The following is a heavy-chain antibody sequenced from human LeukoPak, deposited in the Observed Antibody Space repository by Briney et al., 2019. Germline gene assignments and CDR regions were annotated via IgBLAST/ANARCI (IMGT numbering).Heavy chain of an antibody. D-gene: IGHD1-14*01. V-gene: IGHV4-59*02. Sequence: PSETLSLTCTVSGGSVSSNYWSWIRQPPGKGLEWIGYIYYSGSTNYNPSLKSRVTISVDTSKNQFSLKLSSVTAADTAVYYCARDPEGEPPTYYYGMDVWGQGTTVTVSS. J-gene: IGHJ6*02. CDR2: IYYSGST. CDR3: ARDPEGEPPTYYYGMDV. CDR1: GGSVSSNY.